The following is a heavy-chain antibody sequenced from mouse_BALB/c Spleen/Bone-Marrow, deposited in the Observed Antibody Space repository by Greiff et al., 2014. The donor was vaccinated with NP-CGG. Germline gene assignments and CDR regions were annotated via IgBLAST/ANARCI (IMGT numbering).Heavy chain of an antibody. V-gene: IGHV14-3*02. CDR3: ARYRLGTYFDF. D-gene: IGHD2-14*01. J-gene: IGHJ2*01. CDR2: IDPANGNA. CDR1: GFNIKDTY. Sequence: EVQGVESGPELVKPGASVKLSCTASGFNIKDTYMHWVKQRPEQGLEWIGRIDPANGNAKYDPKFQGKATITADTSSNTAYLQLSSLTSEDTAVYCCARYRLGTYFDFWGQGTTLTVSS.